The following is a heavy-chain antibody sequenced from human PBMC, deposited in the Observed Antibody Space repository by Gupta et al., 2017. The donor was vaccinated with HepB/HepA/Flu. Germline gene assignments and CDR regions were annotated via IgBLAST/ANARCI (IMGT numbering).Heavy chain of an antibody. CDR2: IKSKTDGGTT. J-gene: IGHJ4*02. D-gene: IGHD6-19*01. V-gene: IGHV3-15*01. CDR1: GFTFSNAW. Sequence: EVQLVESGGGLVKPGGSLRRSCAASGFTFSNAWMSWVRQAPGKGLEWVGRIKSKTDGGTTDYAAPVKGRFTISRDDSKNTLYLQMNSLKTEDTAVYYCTTVSEDSSGWLDYWGQGTLVTVSS. CDR3: TTVSEDSSGWLDY.